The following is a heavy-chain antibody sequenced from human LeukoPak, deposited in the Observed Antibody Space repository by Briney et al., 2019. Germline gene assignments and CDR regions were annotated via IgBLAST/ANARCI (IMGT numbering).Heavy chain of an antibody. V-gene: IGHV3-30*02. Sequence: GGSLRLSCAASGLTFSNYGMHWVRQAPGKGLEWVAFVRYDGSDKYYADSVKGRFTISRDNSENTLFLQMNSLRAEDTAVYYCAKDRGYFDYGGQGTLVTVSS. CDR3: AKDRGYFDY. J-gene: IGHJ4*02. CDR1: GLTFSNYG. CDR2: VRYDGSDK.